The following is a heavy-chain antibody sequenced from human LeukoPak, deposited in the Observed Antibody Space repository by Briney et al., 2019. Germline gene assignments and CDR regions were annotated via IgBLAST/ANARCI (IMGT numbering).Heavy chain of an antibody. Sequence: ASVKVSCKASGYTFTGYYMHWVRQAPGQGLEWMGWINPSSGGPNYPQKFQGRVTITRDTSISTAYMELSRLRSDDTAVYYCASVTYYDFWSGYNYAFDIWGQGTMVTVSS. D-gene: IGHD3-3*01. CDR3: ASVTYYDFWSGYNYAFDI. CDR2: INPSSGGP. CDR1: GYTFTGYY. J-gene: IGHJ3*02. V-gene: IGHV1-2*02.